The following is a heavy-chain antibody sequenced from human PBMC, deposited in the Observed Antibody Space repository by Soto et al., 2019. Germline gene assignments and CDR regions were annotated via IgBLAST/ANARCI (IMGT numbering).Heavy chain of an antibody. CDR1: GFTVSSNY. CDR3: ASRSTTYYYDSSGYSSDNFDY. CDR2: IYSGGST. D-gene: IGHD3-22*01. J-gene: IGHJ4*02. V-gene: IGHV3-53*01. Sequence: LRLSCAASGFTVSSNYMSWVRQAPGKGLEWVSVIYSGGSTYYADSVKGRFTISRDNSKNTLYLQMNSLRAEDTAVYYCASRSTTYYYDSSGYSSDNFDYWGQGTLVTVSS.